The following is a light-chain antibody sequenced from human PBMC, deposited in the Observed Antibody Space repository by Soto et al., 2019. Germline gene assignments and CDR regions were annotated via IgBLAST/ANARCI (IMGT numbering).Light chain of an antibody. Sequence: DIPMTQSPSSLSASVGDRVTITCRASQNIDSYLNWYQQLPGKAPKLLIHDASSLQSGVPSRFSGSGSGTEFALTFNSLHPEDFATIYCQQTYSTPWTFGQGTKGEIK. CDR2: DAS. J-gene: IGKJ1*01. CDR1: QNIDSY. V-gene: IGKV1-39*01. CDR3: QQTYSTPWT.